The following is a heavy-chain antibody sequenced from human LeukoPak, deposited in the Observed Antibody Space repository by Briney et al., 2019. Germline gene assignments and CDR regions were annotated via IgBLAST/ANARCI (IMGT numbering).Heavy chain of an antibody. CDR3: ARQSFALDV. CDR2: TYYKSRWYN. V-gene: IGHV6-1*01. D-gene: IGHD3-10*01. Sequence: SQTFSLTCAISGDSVSSSSATWNWPRQSPSRGLEWLGRTYYKSRWYNDYAGSVKSRMSINPATSKDQFSLQLNSVTPEDTAVYYCARQSFALDVWGQGTTVTVSS. CDR1: GDSVSSSSAT. J-gene: IGHJ6*02.